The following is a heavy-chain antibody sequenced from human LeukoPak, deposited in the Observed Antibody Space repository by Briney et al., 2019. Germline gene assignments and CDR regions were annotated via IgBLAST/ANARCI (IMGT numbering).Heavy chain of an antibody. CDR2: IDWDDDK. V-gene: IGHV2-70*11. D-gene: IGHD3-22*01. CDR3: ARIPNFYDNKGYFDY. J-gene: IGHJ4*02. CDR1: GFSLTISGMC. Sequence: SGPELVKPTQTLTLTCTFSGFSLTISGMCVSWIRQPPGKALEWLARIDWDDDKYYSTSLKTRLTISKDTSKNQVVLTVTNMDPVDTATYYCARIPNFYDNKGYFDYWGQGILVTVSS.